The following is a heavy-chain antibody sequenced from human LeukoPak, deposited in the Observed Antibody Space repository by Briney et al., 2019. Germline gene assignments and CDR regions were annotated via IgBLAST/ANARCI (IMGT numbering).Heavy chain of an antibody. CDR2: INAGGGST. CDR3: ARSWGSGSYLFYYYYYGMDF. D-gene: IGHD3-10*01. CDR1: GFTFSSHG. V-gene: IGHV3-23*01. J-gene: IGHJ6*02. Sequence: GSLRLSCAASGFTFSSHGLSWVRQAPGKGLEWVSSINAGGGSTYYADSVKGRFTISRDNSKNTLYLQMNSMRAEDTAVYYCARSWGSGSYLFYYYYYGMDFWGQGTTVTVSS.